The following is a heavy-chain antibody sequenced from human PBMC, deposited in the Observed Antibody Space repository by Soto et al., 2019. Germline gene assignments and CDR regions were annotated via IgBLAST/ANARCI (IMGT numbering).Heavy chain of an antibody. CDR3: VRHTDIVVVAAATRPAFDI. CDR1: GGSISSSPYY. D-gene: IGHD2-15*01. V-gene: IGHV4-39*01. Sequence: QLQLQESGPGLVKPSETLSLTCTVSGGSISSSPYYWGWIRQPPGKGLEWIGTVSYSGITYYTPSLKSRLTISVDTSKNQFSLKLSSVTAADTAVYYCVRHTDIVVVAAATRPAFDIWGQGTMVTVSS. J-gene: IGHJ3*02. CDR2: VSYSGIT.